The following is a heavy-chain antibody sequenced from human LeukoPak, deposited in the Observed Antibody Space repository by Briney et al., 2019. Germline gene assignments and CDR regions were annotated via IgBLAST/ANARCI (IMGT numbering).Heavy chain of an antibody. CDR2: ISTRSTYI. Sequence: GGSLRLSCAAYGFTFSNYNMNWVRQAPGKGLEWVSCISTRSTYIYYADSVKGRFTISRDNAKNSLYLQMNSLRADDTAVYYCAREEEWYASGTYYKGFDSWGQGTLVTVSS. CDR3: AREEEWYASGTYYKGFDS. V-gene: IGHV3-21*01. J-gene: IGHJ4*02. D-gene: IGHD3-10*01. CDR1: GFTFSNYN.